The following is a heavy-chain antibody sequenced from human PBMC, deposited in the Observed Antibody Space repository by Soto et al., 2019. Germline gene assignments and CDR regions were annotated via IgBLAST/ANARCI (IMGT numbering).Heavy chain of an antibody. CDR1: GFTFSSYA. CDR2: ISGSGGST. D-gene: IGHD2-8*01. J-gene: IGHJ6*03. CDR3: AKVPGERMVYAMPYYYYMDV. V-gene: IGHV3-23*01. Sequence: EVQLLESGGGLVQPGGSLRLSCAASGFTFSSYAMSWVRQAPGKGLEWVSAISGSGGSTYYADSVKGRFTISRDNSKNTLYLQMNSLSAEDTAVYYCAKVPGERMVYAMPYYYYMDVWGKGSTVTVSS.